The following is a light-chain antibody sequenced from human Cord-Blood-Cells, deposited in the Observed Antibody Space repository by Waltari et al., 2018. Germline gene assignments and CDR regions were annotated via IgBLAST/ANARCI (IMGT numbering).Light chain of an antibody. J-gene: IGLJ1*01. CDR3: AAWDDSLSGYV. Sequence: QSVLTQPPSASGTPGQRVTISCSGSSSNIRSNYVYWYQQPPGTAPKLLIYRNKQRPSGVPDRFSGSKSGTSASLAISGLRSEDEADYYCAAWDDSLSGYVFGTGTKVTVL. V-gene: IGLV1-47*01. CDR2: RNK. CDR1: SSNIRSNY.